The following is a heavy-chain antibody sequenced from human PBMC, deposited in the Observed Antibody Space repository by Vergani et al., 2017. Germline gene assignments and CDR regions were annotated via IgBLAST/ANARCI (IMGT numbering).Heavy chain of an antibody. V-gene: IGHV4-4*02. J-gene: IGHJ6*02. D-gene: IGHD3-10*01. CDR3: AREFPSPFGAIRSCSMDV. Sequence: VQLLESGGDLVQPGGSLRLSCTASGFIFSTYAMSWVRQAPGKGLEWIGEIYHSGSTNYNPSLESRITISIDKSKNQFSLKVKSVTAADTAVYYCAREFPSPFGAIRSCSMDVWGHGTTVTVSS. CDR2: IYHSGST. CDR1: GFIFSTYAM.